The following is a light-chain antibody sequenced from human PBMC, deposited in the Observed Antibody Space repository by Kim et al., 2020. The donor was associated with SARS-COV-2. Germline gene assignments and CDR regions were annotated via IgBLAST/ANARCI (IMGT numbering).Light chain of an antibody. J-gene: IGLJ1*01. CDR2: DVS. V-gene: IGLV2-14*03. Sequence: QSITISCTGTSSDVGGYNYVSWYQQHPGKAPKLMIYDVSNRPSGVSNRFSGSKSGNTASLTISGLQAEDEADYYCSSYTSSSTPYVFGTETKVTVL. CDR3: SSYTSSSTPYV. CDR1: SSDVGGYNY.